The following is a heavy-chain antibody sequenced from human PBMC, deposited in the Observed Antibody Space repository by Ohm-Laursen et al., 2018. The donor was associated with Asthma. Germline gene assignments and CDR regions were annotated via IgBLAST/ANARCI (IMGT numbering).Heavy chain of an antibody. J-gene: IGHJ4*02. D-gene: IGHD3-22*01. Sequence: SLRLSCSASGFTFRSYAMHWVRQAPGKGLEWVAVGGSYYDGGLKYYADSVNGRFTVSRDDSKNTLYLQMNSLRAEDTAVYYCAKYYYDSSGYYPPDYWGQGTLVTVSS. CDR1: GFTFRSYA. CDR2: GGSYYDGGLK. CDR3: AKYYYDSSGYYPPDY. V-gene: IGHV3-30-3*01.